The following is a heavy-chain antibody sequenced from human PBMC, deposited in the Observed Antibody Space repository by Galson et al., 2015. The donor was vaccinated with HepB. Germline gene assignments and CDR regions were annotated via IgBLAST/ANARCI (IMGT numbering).Heavy chain of an antibody. CDR1: GYTFTSYY. V-gene: IGHV1-46*01. CDR2: INPSGGST. CDR3: ARVGADRHTYYYDSSGLRGAFDI. J-gene: IGHJ3*02. Sequence: SVKVSCKASGYTFTSYYMHWVRQAPGQGLEWMGIINPSGGSTSYAQKFQGRVTMTRDTSTSTVYMELSSLRSEDTAVYYCARVGADRHTYYYDSSGLRGAFDIWGQGTMVTVSS. D-gene: IGHD3-22*01.